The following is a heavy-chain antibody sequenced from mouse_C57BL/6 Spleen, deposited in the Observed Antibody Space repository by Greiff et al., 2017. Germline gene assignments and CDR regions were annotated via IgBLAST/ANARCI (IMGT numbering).Heavy chain of an antibody. D-gene: IGHD1-1*01. CDR2: IYPGDGDT. CDR3: ARSITTVVEGAWFAY. V-gene: IGHV1-82*01. Sequence: QVQLKESGPELVKPGASVKISCKASGYAFSSSWMNWVKQRPGKGLEWIGRIYPGDGDTNYNGKFKGKATLTADKSSSTAYMQLSSLTSEDSAVYFCARSITTVVEGAWFAYWGQGTLVTVSA. J-gene: IGHJ3*01. CDR1: GYAFSSSW.